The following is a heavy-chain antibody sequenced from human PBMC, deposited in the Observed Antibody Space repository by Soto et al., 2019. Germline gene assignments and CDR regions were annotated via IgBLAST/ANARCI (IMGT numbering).Heavy chain of an antibody. J-gene: IGHJ6*01. V-gene: IGHV1-18*01. CDR2: ISGNDGKT. D-gene: IGHD3-16*01. CDR3: TRDLYPLAYYCDG. CDR1: GYGFTKRG. Sequence: XSVKASCAASGYGFTKRGSSWARETPGKGLEWMGWISGNDGKTKYARKFQGRFTMTTDTSTSIAYMDVRNLRSDDTAVYYWTRDLYPLAYYCDGWGQGPR.